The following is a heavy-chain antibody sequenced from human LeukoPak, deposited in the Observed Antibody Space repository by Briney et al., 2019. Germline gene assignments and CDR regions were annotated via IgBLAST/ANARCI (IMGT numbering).Heavy chain of an antibody. Sequence: HTGKSLRLSCAASGFTFSRYALHWVRQAPGKGLEWVAVISSDGSNKYYAGSVKGRFTISRDNSKNTLYLQMNSLRAEDTAVYYCATHLGGYCSGGSCYRSYGMDVWGQGTTVTVSS. D-gene: IGHD2-15*01. V-gene: IGHV3-30-3*01. CDR3: ATHLGGYCSGGSCYRSYGMDV. CDR2: ISSDGSNK. J-gene: IGHJ6*02. CDR1: GFTFSRYA.